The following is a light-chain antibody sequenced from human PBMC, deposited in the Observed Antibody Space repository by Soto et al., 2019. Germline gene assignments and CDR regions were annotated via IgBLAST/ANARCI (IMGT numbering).Light chain of an antibody. J-gene: IGKJ2*01. CDR3: QQYNDRPYT. Sequence: EIVMTQSPATLSVSPGERATLSCRASQSVSNNLAWYQQRPGQAPRLLIYGASTRATGIPARFSGSGSGTEYPLTISSLQSEDFAVYYCQQYNDRPYTFGQGTKLHIK. CDR2: GAS. CDR1: QSVSNN. V-gene: IGKV3-15*01.